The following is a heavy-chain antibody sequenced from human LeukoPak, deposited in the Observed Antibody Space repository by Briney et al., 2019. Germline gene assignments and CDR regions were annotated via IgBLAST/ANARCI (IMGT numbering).Heavy chain of an antibody. CDR2: IYTSGST. D-gene: IGHD3-10*01. CDR1: GGFISSYY. CDR3: ARGCGTMVRDYYMDY. V-gene: IGHV4-4*07. Sequence: PSETLSLTCPVSGGFISSYYWSCIRQPAGKGLEWIGRIYTSGSTNYNPSLKSRVTISVDKSTNQFSLKLSSVTAAVTAVYYCARGCGTMVRDYYMDYWGKGTTVTVSS. J-gene: IGHJ6*03.